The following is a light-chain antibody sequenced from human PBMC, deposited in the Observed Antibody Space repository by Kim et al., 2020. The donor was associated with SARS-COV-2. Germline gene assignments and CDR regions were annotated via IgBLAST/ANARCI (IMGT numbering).Light chain of an antibody. Sequence: SPGERVTLSCRASQSVSNNLAWYQHEPGQPPKLLIYGASTRATGVPARFSGSGSGTDFTLTVSSLQSEDFAIYYCHQYNDWPPGDTFGQGTKLEI. CDR1: QSVSNN. CDR2: GAS. CDR3: HQYNDWPPGDT. J-gene: IGKJ2*01. V-gene: IGKV3-15*01.